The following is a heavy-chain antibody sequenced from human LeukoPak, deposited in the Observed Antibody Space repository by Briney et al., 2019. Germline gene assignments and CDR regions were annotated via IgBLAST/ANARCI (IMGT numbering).Heavy chain of an antibody. Sequence: GGSLRLSCAASGFTFSSYSMNWVRQAPGKGLEWVSYISSSSSTIYYADSVKGRFTISRDNAKNSLYLQMNSLRDEDTAVYYCARRSQMTGYYNYYYYGMDVWAKGPRSPSP. J-gene: IGHJ6*02. D-gene: IGHD3-9*01. CDR1: GFTFSSYS. CDR2: ISSSSSTI. V-gene: IGHV3-48*02. CDR3: ARRSQMTGYYNYYYYGMDV.